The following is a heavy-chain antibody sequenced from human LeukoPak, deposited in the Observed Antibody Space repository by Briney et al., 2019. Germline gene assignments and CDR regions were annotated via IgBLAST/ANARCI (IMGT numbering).Heavy chain of an antibody. J-gene: IGHJ4*02. CDR3: ARDADPTITRGLTGFDY. CDR1: GFTVSSNY. D-gene: IGHD5-12*01. V-gene: IGHV3-53*01. CDR2: IYSGGST. Sequence: GGSLRLSCAASGFTVSSNYMSWVRQAPGKGLEWVSVIYSGGSTYYADSVKGRFTISRDNSKNPLYLQMNSLRAEDTAVYYCARDADPTITRGLTGFDYWGQGTLVTVSS.